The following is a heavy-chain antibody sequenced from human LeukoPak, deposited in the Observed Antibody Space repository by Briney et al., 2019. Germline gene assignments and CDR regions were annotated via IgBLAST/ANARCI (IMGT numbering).Heavy chain of an antibody. Sequence: SETLSLTCTVSGGSINNGGYYWSWIRQHPGKGLEWIGYIYYSGSTYYNPSLKSRVTISVDTSKNQFFLKLSSVTAADTAVYYCARLDEERGSSGYQSDSPFDYWGQGTLVTVSS. CDR1: GGSINNGGYY. V-gene: IGHV4-31*03. CDR2: IYYSGST. J-gene: IGHJ4*02. CDR3: ARLDEERGSSGYQSDSPFDY. D-gene: IGHD3-22*01.